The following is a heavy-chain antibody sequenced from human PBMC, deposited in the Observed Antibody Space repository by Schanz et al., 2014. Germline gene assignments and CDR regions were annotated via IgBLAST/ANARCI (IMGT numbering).Heavy chain of an antibody. CDR3: PKEILDPCGQEQDMDHTHVMDYF. J-gene: IGHJ1*01. CDR1: GFTFSSYS. V-gene: IGHV3-30-3*01. CDR2: ITTAGTKM. D-gene: IGHD2-15*01. Sequence: ASGFTFSSYSMHWVRQAPGTGLEWVAAITTAGTKMYYADSVKGRFTISRDNSKNTLFLQMRRLRGYDLDIYFCPKEILDPCGQEQDMDHTHVMDYF.